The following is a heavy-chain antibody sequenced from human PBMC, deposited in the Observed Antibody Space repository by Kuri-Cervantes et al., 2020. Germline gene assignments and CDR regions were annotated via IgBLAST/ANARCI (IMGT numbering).Heavy chain of an antibody. CDR3: ARDKGTYYYDSSGYALDY. CDR2: ISSRGSTI. Sequence: GGSLRLSCAAPGFTSSVNYMGWIRQAPGKGLGWVSYISSRGSTIYYADSVQGRFTISRDNAKNSLYLQMNRLRAEDTAVYVCARDKGTYYYDSSGYALDYWGQGTLVTVSS. V-gene: IGHV3-11*04. J-gene: IGHJ4*02. CDR1: GFTSSVNY. D-gene: IGHD3-22*01.